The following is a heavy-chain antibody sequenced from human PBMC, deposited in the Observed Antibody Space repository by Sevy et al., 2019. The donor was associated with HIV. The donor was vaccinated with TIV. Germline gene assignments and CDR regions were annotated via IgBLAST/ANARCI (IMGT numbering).Heavy chain of an antibody. Sequence: ASLKVSCKASGYTFTSYGISWVRQAPGQGLEWMGWISAYNGNTNYAQKLQGRVTMTTDTSTSTAYMELRSLGSDDTAVYYCARVDGSRSYYLKYYFDYWGQGTLVTVSS. D-gene: IGHD3-10*01. V-gene: IGHV1-18*01. J-gene: IGHJ4*02. CDR1: GYTFTSYG. CDR3: ARVDGSRSYYLKYYFDY. CDR2: ISAYNGNT.